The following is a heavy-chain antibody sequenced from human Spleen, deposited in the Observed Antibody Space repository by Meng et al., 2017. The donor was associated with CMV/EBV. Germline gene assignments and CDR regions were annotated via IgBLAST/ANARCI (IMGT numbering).Heavy chain of an antibody. J-gene: IGHJ6*02. Sequence: ETLSLTCAASGFTFSGSAMHWVRQASGKGLEWVGRIRSKANSYATAYAASVKGRFTISRDDSKNTAYLQMNSLKTEDTAVYYCTRSGSGSGRVGWGYYYYYYGMDVWGQGTTVTVSS. CDR1: GFTFSGSA. CDR2: IRSKANSYAT. D-gene: IGHD3-10*01. V-gene: IGHV3-73*01. CDR3: TRSGSGSGRVGWGYYYYYYGMDV.